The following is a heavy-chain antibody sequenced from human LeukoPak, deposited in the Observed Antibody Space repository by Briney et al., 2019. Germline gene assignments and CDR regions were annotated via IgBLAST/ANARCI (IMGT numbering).Heavy chain of an antibody. CDR1: GGTFSSYA. CDR2: IIPIFGTA. J-gene: IGHJ6*02. Sequence: SVEVSCKASGGTFSSYAISWVRQAPGQGLEWMGGIIPIFGTANYAQKFQGRVTITADESTSTAYMELSSLRSEDTAVYYCARVSDYYGSGSYYYYYYGMDVWGQGTTVTVSS. V-gene: IGHV1-69*13. CDR3: ARVSDYYGSGSYYYYYYGMDV. D-gene: IGHD3-10*01.